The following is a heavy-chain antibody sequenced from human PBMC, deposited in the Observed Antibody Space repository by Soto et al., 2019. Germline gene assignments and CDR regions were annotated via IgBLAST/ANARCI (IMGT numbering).Heavy chain of an antibody. D-gene: IGHD3-10*01. Sequence: EVQLLESGGGLVQPGGSLRLSCDGSGFTFPNYGMTWVRQAPGQGLEWVSSVSGDGFTEYYADSVKGRFTISRDNSKNAVYVQMNSLRAEDTAVYYCAKEASVPSFGEFWFFDLWGRGTPVTVSS. CDR3: AKEASVPSFGEFWFFDL. CDR2: VSGDGFTE. CDR1: GFTFPNYG. V-gene: IGHV3-23*01. J-gene: IGHJ2*01.